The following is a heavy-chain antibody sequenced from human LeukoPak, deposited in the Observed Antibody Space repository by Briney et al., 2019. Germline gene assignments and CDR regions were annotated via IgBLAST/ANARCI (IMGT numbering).Heavy chain of an antibody. Sequence: SQTLSLTCTVSGGSISSGSYYWSWIRQPAGKGLEWIGRIYTSGSTTYNSSLKSRVTISLDTSKNHFSLRLSSVTAADTAVYYCARVEGSGSYYMDYYYYYMDVWGKGTTVTVSS. CDR2: IYTSGST. V-gene: IGHV4-61*02. D-gene: IGHD3-10*01. CDR1: GGSISSGSYY. J-gene: IGHJ6*03. CDR3: ARVEGSGSYYMDYYYYYMDV.